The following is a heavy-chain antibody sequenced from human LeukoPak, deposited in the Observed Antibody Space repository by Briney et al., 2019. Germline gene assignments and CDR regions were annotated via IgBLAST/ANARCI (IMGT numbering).Heavy chain of an antibody. CDR2: IRHDGSNK. V-gene: IGHV3-30*02. Sequence: GGSLRLSCAASGFTFSSYGMHWVRQAPGKGLEWVAFIRHDGSNKYYADSVKGRFTISRDNAKNSLYLQMNSLRAEDTAVYYCARQYCSGGSCLTYFDYWGQGTLVTVSS. CDR3: ARQYCSGGSCLTYFDY. J-gene: IGHJ4*02. D-gene: IGHD2-15*01. CDR1: GFTFSSYG.